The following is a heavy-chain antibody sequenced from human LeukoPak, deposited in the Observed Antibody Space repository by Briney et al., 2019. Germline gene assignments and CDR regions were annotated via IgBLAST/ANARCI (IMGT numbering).Heavy chain of an antibody. V-gene: IGHV3-43*01. CDR1: GFTFDDYT. J-gene: IGHJ4*02. D-gene: IGHD5-18*01. Sequence: GGSLRLSCAASGFTFDDYTMHWVRQAPGKGLEWVSLISWDAGSIYYGDSVKGRFTISRDNSKNSLYLQMNSLRTEETALYYCAKDIEGYTHGVDYWGQGTLVTVSS. CDR3: AKDIEGYTHGVDY. CDR2: ISWDAGSI.